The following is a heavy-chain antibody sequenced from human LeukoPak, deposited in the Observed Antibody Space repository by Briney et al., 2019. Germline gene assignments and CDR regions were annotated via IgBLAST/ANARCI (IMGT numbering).Heavy chain of an antibody. D-gene: IGHD3-22*01. CDR1: GGSISSHY. CDR2: IYYSGST. V-gene: IGHV4-59*11. CDR3: ARGGDYYDSSGYYYSEYFQH. Sequence: SETLSLTCTVSGGSISSHYWSWIRQPPGKGLEWIGYIYYSGSTNYNPSLKSRVTISVDTSKNQFSLKLSSVTAADTAVYYCARGGDYYDSSGYYYSEYFQHWGQGTLVTVSS. J-gene: IGHJ1*01.